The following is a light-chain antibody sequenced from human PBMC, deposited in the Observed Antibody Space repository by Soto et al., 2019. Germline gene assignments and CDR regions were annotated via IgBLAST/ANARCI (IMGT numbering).Light chain of an antibody. CDR1: TYGFETYNQ. Sequence: QSALTQPASMSGSPGQSITISCSGTTYGFETYNQVSWYQQHPGKAPKILIYEGSKRPSGVSNRFSGSKSGNTASLTISGLQAEDEADYYCSSYRSSNSWVFGGGTKLTVL. CDR2: EGS. CDR3: SSYRSSNSWV. V-gene: IGLV2-14*02. J-gene: IGLJ3*02.